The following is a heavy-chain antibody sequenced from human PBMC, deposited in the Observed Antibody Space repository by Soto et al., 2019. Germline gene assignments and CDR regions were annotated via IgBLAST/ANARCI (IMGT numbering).Heavy chain of an antibody. V-gene: IGHV1-18*01. CDR3: AKAESDSFTAALDY. D-gene: IGHD2-2*01. CDR2: ISAYNGNT. J-gene: IGHJ4*01. Sequence: ASVKVSCKASGYTFTSYGISWVRQAPGQGLEWMGWISAYNGNTNYAQKLQGRVTMTTDTSTSTAYMELRSLRSDDTAVYYCAKAESDSFTAALDYWGHGALVSV. CDR1: GYTFTSYG.